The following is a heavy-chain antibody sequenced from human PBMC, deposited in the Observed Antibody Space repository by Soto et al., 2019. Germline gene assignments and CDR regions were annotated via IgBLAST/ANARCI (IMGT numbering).Heavy chain of an antibody. J-gene: IGHJ5*02. CDR1: DGSMNSYY. CDR2: ISGSGST. Sequence: ETLSLTCSVSDGSMNSYYWSWIRQPAGKGLEWIGRISGSGSTNYNPSLKSRVTMSVDTSKGQFSLNLRSVTAADTAVYYCASSGYSGYFAWGQGTLVTVSS. CDR3: ASSGYSGYFA. D-gene: IGHD5-12*01. V-gene: IGHV4-4*07.